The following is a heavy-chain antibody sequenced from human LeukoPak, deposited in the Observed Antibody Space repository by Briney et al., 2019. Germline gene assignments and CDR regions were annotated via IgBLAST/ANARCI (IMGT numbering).Heavy chain of an antibody. D-gene: IGHD6-13*01. V-gene: IGHV3-23*01. CDR3: AKDEAIAAAGTGDY. CDR1: GFTFSSYA. J-gene: IGHJ4*02. Sequence: PGGSLRLSCAASGFTFSSYAMSWFRQAPGKGLGWVSVISGSGGSTYYADSVKGRFSISRDNSKNTLYLQMNSLRAEDTAVYYCAKDEAIAAAGTGDYWGQGTLVTVSS. CDR2: ISGSGGST.